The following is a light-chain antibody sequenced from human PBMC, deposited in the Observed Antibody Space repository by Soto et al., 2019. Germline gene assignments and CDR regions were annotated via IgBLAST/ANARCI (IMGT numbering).Light chain of an antibody. CDR3: QQYNKWPPLT. J-gene: IGKJ1*01. CDR1: QTINSW. Sequence: QITQSPSTLSASVGDRVNITCRASQTINSWLGWYHHQPVKAPKLLIXKPSYLRSWVLSTFRGSGSGSEFTLTISSLQSEDFSVSYCQQYNKWPPLTFGQGTKVDIK. V-gene: IGKV1-5*03. CDR2: KPS.